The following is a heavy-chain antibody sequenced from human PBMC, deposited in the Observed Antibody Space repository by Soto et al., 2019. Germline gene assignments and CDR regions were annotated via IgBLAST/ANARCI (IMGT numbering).Heavy chain of an antibody. J-gene: IGHJ6*02. CDR2: ISAYNGNT. CDR3: ACYGSGSYYNDQYYYYYGMDV. D-gene: IGHD3-10*01. CDR1: GYTFTSYG. Sequence: GASVKVSCKASGYTFTSYGISWVRQAPGQGLEWMGWISAYNGNTNYAQKLQGRVTMTTDTSTSTAYMELRSLRSDDTAVYYCACYGSGSYYNDQYYYYYGMDVWGQGTTVTVSS. V-gene: IGHV1-18*01.